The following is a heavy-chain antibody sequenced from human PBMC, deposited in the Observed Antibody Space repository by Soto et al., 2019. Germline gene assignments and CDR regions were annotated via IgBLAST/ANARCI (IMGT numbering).Heavy chain of an antibody. V-gene: IGHV5-51*01. CDR1: GSSFTRYW. CDR3: ARGNVANWFGP. CDR2: VYPSDSRT. Sequence: PGASLTLSCEASGSSFTRYWIVWMRRMPGNGLEWMGIVYPSDSRTKYSPSFQGQVTISADTSTSTTYLQWTSLKASDTAIYYCARGNVANWFGPWGQGTLVTVSS. J-gene: IGHJ5*02.